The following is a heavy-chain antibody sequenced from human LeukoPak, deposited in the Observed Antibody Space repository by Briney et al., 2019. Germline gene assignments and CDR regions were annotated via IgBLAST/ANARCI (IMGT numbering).Heavy chain of an antibody. CDR2: IYTSGST. V-gene: IGHV4-4*07. CDR3: ARDGMVRGIYYYYYYMDV. CDR1: GYSISSGYY. D-gene: IGHD3-10*01. J-gene: IGHJ6*03. Sequence: KASETLSLTCAVSGYSISSGYYWGWIRQPAGKGLEWIGRIYTSGSTNYNPSLKSRVTMSVDTSKNQFSLKLSSVTAADTAVYYCARDGMVRGIYYYYYYMDVWGKGTTVTVSS.